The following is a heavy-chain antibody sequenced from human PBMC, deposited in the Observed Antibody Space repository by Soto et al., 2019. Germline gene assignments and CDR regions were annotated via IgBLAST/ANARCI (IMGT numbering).Heavy chain of an antibody. CDR1: GYTFTSYG. J-gene: IGHJ6*02. D-gene: IGHD3-10*01. CDR3: ARGNGNSHGEFGMDV. Sequence: ASVKVSCKASGYTFTSYGISWVRQAPGQGLEWMGWISAYNGNTNYAQKFQGRVTITADESTSTAYMELSSLRSEDTAVYYCARGNGNSHGEFGMDVWGQGTTVTVSS. CDR2: ISAYNGNT. V-gene: IGHV1-18*01.